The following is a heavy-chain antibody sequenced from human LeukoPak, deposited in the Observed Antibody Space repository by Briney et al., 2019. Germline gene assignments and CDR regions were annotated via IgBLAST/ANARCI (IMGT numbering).Heavy chain of an antibody. CDR3: AKDRGYSYGYTHSHDAFDI. D-gene: IGHD5-18*01. J-gene: IGHJ3*02. V-gene: IGHV3-23*01. Sequence: GGSLRLSCAASGFTFSSYGMSWVRQAPGKGLEWVSAISGSGGSTYYADSVKGRFTISRDNSKNTLYLQMNSLRAEDTAVYYCAKDRGYSYGYTHSHDAFDIWGQGTMVTVSS. CDR1: GFTFSSYG. CDR2: ISGSGGST.